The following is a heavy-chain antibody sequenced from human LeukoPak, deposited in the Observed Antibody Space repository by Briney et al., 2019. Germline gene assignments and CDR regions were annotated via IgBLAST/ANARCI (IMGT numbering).Heavy chain of an antibody. V-gene: IGHV3-23*01. J-gene: IGHJ3*02. CDR2: ISGSGGST. CDR3: AKEIVLLWFGESGHDAFDI. CDR1: GFTFSSYA. Sequence: GGPLRLSCGASGFTFSSYAMSWGRQAPGKGLEWVSPISGSGGSTYYADSVKGRFTISRDNSKNTLYLQMNSLRAEDTAVYYCAKEIVLLWFGESGHDAFDIWGQGTMVTVSS. D-gene: IGHD3-10*01.